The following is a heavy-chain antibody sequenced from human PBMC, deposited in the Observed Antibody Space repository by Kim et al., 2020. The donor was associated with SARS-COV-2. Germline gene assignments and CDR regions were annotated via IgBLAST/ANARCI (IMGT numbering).Heavy chain of an antibody. CDR3: ARDREVTAIGSWFDP. J-gene: IGHJ5*02. D-gene: IGHD2-21*02. V-gene: IGHV4-59*13. CDR1: GGSISSYY. Sequence: SETLSLTCTVSGGSISSYYWSWIRQPPGKGLEWIGYIYYSGSTNYNPSLKSRVTISVDTSKNQFSLKLSSVTAADTAVYYCARDREVTAIGSWFDPWGQGTLVTVSS. CDR2: IYYSGST.